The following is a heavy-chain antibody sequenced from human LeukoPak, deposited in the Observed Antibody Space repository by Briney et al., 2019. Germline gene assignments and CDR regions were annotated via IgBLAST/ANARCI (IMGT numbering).Heavy chain of an antibody. CDR3: AKSGWWSSSWYPPAADY. D-gene: IGHD6-13*01. CDR1: GFTFSSYG. J-gene: IGHJ4*02. CDR2: IRYDGSNK. V-gene: IGHV3-30*02. Sequence: GGSLRLSCAASGFTFSSYGMHWVRQAPGKGLEWVAFIRYDGSNKYYADSVKGRFTISRDNSKNTLYLQMNSLRAEDTAVYYCAKSGWWSSSWYPPAADYWGQGTLVTVSS.